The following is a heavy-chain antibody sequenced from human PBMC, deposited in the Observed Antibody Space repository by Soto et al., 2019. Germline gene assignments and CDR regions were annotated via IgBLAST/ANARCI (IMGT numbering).Heavy chain of an antibody. CDR1: GYTLTELS. CDR3: ATRLWFGESPFDY. J-gene: IGHJ4*02. Sequence: ASVKVSCKVSGYTLTELSMHWLRQAPGKGLEWMGGFDPEDGETIYAQKFQGRVTMTEDTSTDTAYMELSSLRSEDTAVYYCATRLWFGESPFDYWGQGTLVTVSS. D-gene: IGHD3-10*01. V-gene: IGHV1-24*01. CDR2: FDPEDGET.